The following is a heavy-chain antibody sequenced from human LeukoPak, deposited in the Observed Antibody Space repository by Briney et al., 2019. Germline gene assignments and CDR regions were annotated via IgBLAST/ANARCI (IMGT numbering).Heavy chain of an antibody. Sequence: PGGSLRLSCAASGFTFSSYGMHWVRQAPGKGLEWVAVISSNGSNKYYADSVKGRFTISRDNSKNTLYLQMNSLRAEDTAVYYCAKDLCSTVVTPLCWYFDLWGRGTLVTVSS. J-gene: IGHJ2*01. CDR1: GFTFSSYG. CDR2: ISSNGSNK. CDR3: AKDLCSTVVTPLCWYFDL. D-gene: IGHD4-23*01. V-gene: IGHV3-30*18.